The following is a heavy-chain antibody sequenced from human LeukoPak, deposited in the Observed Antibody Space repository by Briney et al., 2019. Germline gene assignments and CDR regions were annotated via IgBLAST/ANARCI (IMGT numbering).Heavy chain of an antibody. J-gene: IGHJ4*02. CDR1: GYTFTGYY. CDR3: ASYSSGWYDY. V-gene: IGHV1-46*01. D-gene: IGHD6-19*01. CDR2: INPSGGST. Sequence: ASVKVSCKASGYTFTGYYMHWVRQAPGQGLEWMGIINPSGGSTSYAQKFQGRVTMTRDTSTSTAYMELRSLRSDDTAVYYCASYSSGWYDYWGQGTLVTVSS.